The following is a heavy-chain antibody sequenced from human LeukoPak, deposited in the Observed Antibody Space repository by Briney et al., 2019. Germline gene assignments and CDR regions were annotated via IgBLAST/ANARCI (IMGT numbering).Heavy chain of an antibody. D-gene: IGHD6-19*01. CDR1: GYTFTSYG. CDR3: ASAFSVAGTFDY. V-gene: IGHV1-18*01. J-gene: IGHJ4*02. Sequence: ASVKVSCKASGYTFTSYGISWVRQAPGQGPEWMGWISAYNGNTNYAQKLQGRVTMTTDTSTSTAYMELRSLRSDDTAVYYCASAFSVAGTFDYWGQGTLVTVSS. CDR2: ISAYNGNT.